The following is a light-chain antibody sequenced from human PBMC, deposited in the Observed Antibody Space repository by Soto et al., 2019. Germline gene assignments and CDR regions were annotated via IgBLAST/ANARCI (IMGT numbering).Light chain of an antibody. J-gene: IGKJ1*01. Sequence: IVLTQSPGTLSLSPGESATLSCRASQSISSSYLAWYQQKPGQAPRLLIYAASTLQTGVPSRFSGSGSGTDFTLTITCLQSEDYATYYCQQYSSHATFGQGTRVEIK. V-gene: IGKV3-20*01. CDR3: QQYSSHAT. CDR1: QSISSSY. CDR2: AAS.